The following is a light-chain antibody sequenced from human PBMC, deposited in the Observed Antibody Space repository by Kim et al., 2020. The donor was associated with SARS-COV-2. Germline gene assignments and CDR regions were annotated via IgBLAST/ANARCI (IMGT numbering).Light chain of an antibody. Sequence: EIVMTQSPATLSVSPGERATLSCRASESVSSHLAWYQQTPGQAPRLLIYDASTRATSIPARFSGSGSGTEFTLTISSLQSEDFAIYYCQHYNDWTMYTFGQGTKLEI. J-gene: IGKJ2*01. CDR2: DAS. CDR1: ESVSSH. CDR3: QHYNDWTMYT. V-gene: IGKV3-15*01.